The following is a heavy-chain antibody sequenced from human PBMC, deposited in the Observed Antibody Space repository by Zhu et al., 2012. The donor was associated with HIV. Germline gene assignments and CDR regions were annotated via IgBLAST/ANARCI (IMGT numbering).Heavy chain of an antibody. CDR2: INHRGTT. CDR3: ARGRSPDLSRVSRYLTGYESIPTTSRRYGLDV. J-gene: IGHJ6*02. D-gene: IGHD3-9*01. CDR1: GESFNGHY. Sequence: QVQLQQWGAGLLKPSETLSLTCAVYGESFNGHYWTWIRQPPGKGLEWIGEINHRGTTNYNPSLKSRVTISVDTSKKQFSLRLSSVTAADTAVYYCARGRSPDLSRVSRYLTGYESIPTTSRRYGLDVWAKGPRVHVSS. V-gene: IGHV4-34*01.